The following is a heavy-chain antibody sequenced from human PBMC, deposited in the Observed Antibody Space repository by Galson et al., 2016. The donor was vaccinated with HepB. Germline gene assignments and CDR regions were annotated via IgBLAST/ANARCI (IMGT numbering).Heavy chain of an antibody. CDR2: IKRDGSEG. CDR1: GFLFNTYW. Sequence: SLRLSCAASGFLFNTYWMHWVRQAPGKGLXWVASIKRDGSEGYYVDSVRGRFTISRDNAKNSLYLQMNSLRDEDTGVYYCAGLDYGMDVWGHGTRVTVSS. V-gene: IGHV3-7*01. CDR3: AGLDYGMDV. J-gene: IGHJ6*02. D-gene: IGHD1-1*01.